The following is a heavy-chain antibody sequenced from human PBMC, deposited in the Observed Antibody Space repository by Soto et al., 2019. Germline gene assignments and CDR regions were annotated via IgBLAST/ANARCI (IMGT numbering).Heavy chain of an antibody. CDR2: ISYDGSNK. D-gene: IGHD2-15*01. V-gene: IGHV3-30*18. CDR1: GFTFSSYG. CDR3: AKDLYGGSPYYYYYGMDV. Sequence: QVQLVESGGGVVQPGRSLRLSCAASGFTFSSYGMHWVRQAPGKGLEWVAVISYDGSNKYYADSVKGRFTISRDNSKNTLYLQMNSLRAEDTAVYYCAKDLYGGSPYYYYYGMDVWGQGTTVTVSS. J-gene: IGHJ6*02.